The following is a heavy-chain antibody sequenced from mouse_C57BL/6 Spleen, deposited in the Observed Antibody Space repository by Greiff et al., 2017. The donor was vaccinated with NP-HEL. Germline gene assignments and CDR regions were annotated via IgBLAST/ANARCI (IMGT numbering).Heavy chain of an antibody. CDR2: IDPSDSYT. J-gene: IGHJ2*01. CDR1: GYTFTSYW. V-gene: IGHV1-50*01. CDR3: ARKGTYDD. Sequence: QVQLQQPGAELVKPGASVKLSCKASGYTFTSYWMQWVKQRPGQGLEWIGEIDPSDSYTNYNQKFKGKATLTVDTSSSTAYMQLSSLTSEDSAVYYCARKGTYDDWGQGTTLTVSS. D-gene: IGHD5-1*01.